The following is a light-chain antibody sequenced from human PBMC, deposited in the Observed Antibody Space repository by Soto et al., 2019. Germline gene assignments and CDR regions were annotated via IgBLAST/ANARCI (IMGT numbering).Light chain of an antibody. Sequence: EIVLTQSPGTLSLSPGEGATLSCRASQSIGGNFLAWYQQRRGQAPRLLIYDASNRATGIPARFSGSGSGTDFTLTISSLEPEDFAVYYCQQRSNWPRTFGQGTKLEIK. CDR3: QQRSNWPRT. V-gene: IGKV3-11*01. CDR2: DAS. CDR1: QSIGGNF. J-gene: IGKJ2*01.